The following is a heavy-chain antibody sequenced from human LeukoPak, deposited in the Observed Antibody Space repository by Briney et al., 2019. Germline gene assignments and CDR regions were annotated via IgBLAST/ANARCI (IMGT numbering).Heavy chain of an antibody. D-gene: IGHD6-19*01. CDR1: GFTFSPYE. CDR2: ISGSGSTT. V-gene: IGHV3-48*03. CDR3: ARGSGHTGVYYYYGMDV. J-gene: IGHJ6*02. Sequence: PGGSLRLSCAASGFTFSPYEMNWVRQAPGKGLEWVSCISGSGSTTYYADSVKGRFTISRDNAENSLHLQMNSLRAEDTAVYYCARGSGHTGVYYYYGMDVWGQGTTVTVSS.